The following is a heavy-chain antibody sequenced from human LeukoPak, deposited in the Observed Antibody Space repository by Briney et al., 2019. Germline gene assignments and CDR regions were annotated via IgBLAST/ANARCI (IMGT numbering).Heavy chain of an antibody. D-gene: IGHD6-19*01. Sequence: PGGSLRLSCAASGFTFSSYAMSWVRQAPGKGLEWVSAISGSGGSTYYADSVKGRFTISRDNSKNTLYLQMNSLRDEDTAVYYCARGKHHSSGASEDWFDPWGQGTLVTVSS. CDR1: GFTFSSYA. V-gene: IGHV3-23*01. CDR2: ISGSGGST. J-gene: IGHJ5*02. CDR3: ARGKHHSSGASEDWFDP.